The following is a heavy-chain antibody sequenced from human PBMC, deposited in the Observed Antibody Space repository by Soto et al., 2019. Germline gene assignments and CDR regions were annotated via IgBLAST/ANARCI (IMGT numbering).Heavy chain of an antibody. D-gene: IGHD2-15*01. V-gene: IGHV2-5*02. CDR2: IYWDNDK. CDR1: GFSLTTSGVG. J-gene: IGHJ4*02. Sequence: QITLKESGPTLVTPTQTLTLTCTISGFSLTTSGVGVGWIRQSPGKALECLALIYWDNDKRYSPSLNNRLSVTKDTSTNQVVLTMTNMDPVDTGTYYCAHRLCDSSCYWDVGFFDYWGQGILVTVSS. CDR3: AHRLCDSSCYWDVGFFDY.